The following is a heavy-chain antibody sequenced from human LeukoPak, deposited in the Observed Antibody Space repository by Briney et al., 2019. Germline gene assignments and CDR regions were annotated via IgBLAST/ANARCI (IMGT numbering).Heavy chain of an antibody. D-gene: IGHD6-13*01. CDR1: GGSVSSSNW. V-gene: IGHV4-4*02. CDR2: IYHSGST. J-gene: IGHJ6*02. Sequence: PSETLSLTCAVSGGSVSSSNWGSWVRQPPGKGLEWIGEIYHSGSTNYNPSLKSRVTISVDKSKNQFSLKLSSVTAADTAVYYCARDPSAAHYYYYGMDVWGQGAMVTVSS. CDR3: ARDPSAAHYYYYGMDV.